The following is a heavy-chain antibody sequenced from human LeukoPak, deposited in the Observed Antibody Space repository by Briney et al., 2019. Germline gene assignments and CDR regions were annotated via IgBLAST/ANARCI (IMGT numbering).Heavy chain of an antibody. CDR3: VRHDSSGYYFDY. Sequence: GGSLRLSCAASGFTVTSNSMSWVRQAPGRGPEWVSVIYSGGDTYYTSSVKGRFTISRDNSKNTLYLQMNSLRAEDSAVYYCVRHDSSGYYFDYWGQGTLVTVSS. V-gene: IGHV3-66*02. J-gene: IGHJ4*02. CDR2: IYSGGDT. CDR1: GFTVTSNS. D-gene: IGHD3-22*01.